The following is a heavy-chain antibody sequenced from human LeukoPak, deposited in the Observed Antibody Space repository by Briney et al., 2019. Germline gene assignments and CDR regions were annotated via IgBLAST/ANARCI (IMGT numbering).Heavy chain of an antibody. J-gene: IGHJ6*02. CDR1: GYTFTGYY. CDR2: INPNSGGT. V-gene: IGHV1-2*02. Sequence: GASVKVSCKASGYTFTGYYMHWVRQAPGQGLEWMGWINPNSGGTNYAQKFQGRVTMTRDTPISTAYMELSRLRSDDTAVYYCAGEPGRSPYYYYGMDVWGQGTTVTVSS. CDR3: AGEPGRSPYYYYGMDV.